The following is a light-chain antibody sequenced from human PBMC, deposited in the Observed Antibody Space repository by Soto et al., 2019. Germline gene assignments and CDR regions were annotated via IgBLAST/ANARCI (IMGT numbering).Light chain of an antibody. CDR2: DTS. CDR3: QQYGASTWT. V-gene: IGKV3-20*01. CDR1: QSVSSSH. Sequence: EVELTQSPGTLSLSPGRRPTLSCTASQSVSSSHLAWYQQKRGQAPRLLIYDTSTRATGIPDRFSGSGSGTDCTLTISRLEKEDFAVYHCQQYGASTWTFGQGTKVDIK. J-gene: IGKJ1*01.